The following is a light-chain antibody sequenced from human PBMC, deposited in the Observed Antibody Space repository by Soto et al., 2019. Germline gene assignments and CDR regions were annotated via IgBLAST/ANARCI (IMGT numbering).Light chain of an antibody. CDR3: QEYSKWPLFT. CDR1: QSVGRN. V-gene: IGKV3-15*01. Sequence: EIVVTQSPGILSVSPGDRATLSCRASQSVGRNLAWYQQKPGQAPTLLIYAASTRATGLPARFSGSGSGTDFTLTISSLQSEDFAVYCQEYSKWPLFTFGPGTRVDIK. J-gene: IGKJ3*01. CDR2: AAS.